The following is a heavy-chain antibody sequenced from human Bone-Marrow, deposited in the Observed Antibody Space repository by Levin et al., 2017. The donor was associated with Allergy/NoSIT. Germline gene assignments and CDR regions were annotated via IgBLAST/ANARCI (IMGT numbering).Heavy chain of an antibody. J-gene: IGHJ5*02. Sequence: NTSETLSLNCAVYGGSFSGYYWSWIRQPPGKGLEWIGEINHSGSANYIPSLKSRVTISVETSKNQFSLKLRSVTAADTAMYYCARGRRYDFWSPYYRWFDPWGQGTQVTVSS. CDR1: GGSFSGYY. V-gene: IGHV4-34*01. CDR3: ARGRRYDFWSPYYRWFDP. CDR2: INHSGSA. D-gene: IGHD3-3*01.